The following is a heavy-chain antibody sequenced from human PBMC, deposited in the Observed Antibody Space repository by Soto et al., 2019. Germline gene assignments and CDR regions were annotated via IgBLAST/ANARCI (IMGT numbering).Heavy chain of an antibody. J-gene: IGHJ4*02. CDR2: ISGSGGST. V-gene: IGHV3-23*01. D-gene: IGHD3-10*01. CDR3: AKAKSVGHYGSGSYYRSFGY. CDR1: GFTFSSYA. Sequence: GGSLRLSCAASGFTFSSYAMSWVRQAPGKGLEWVSAISGSGGSTYYADSVKGRFTISRDNSKNTLYLQMNSLRAEDTAVYYCAKAKSVGHYGSGSYYRSFGYWGQGILVTVSS.